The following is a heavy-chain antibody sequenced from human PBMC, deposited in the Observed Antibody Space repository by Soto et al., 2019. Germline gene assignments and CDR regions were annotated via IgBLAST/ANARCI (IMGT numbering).Heavy chain of an antibody. Sequence: WGSLRLSCAASGFTFSSYAMSWVRQAPGKGLEWVSAISGSGGSTYYADSVKGRFTISRDNSKNTLYLQMNSLRAEDTAVYYCAKNFLLATVTTFNFDYWGQGTLVTVSS. CDR2: ISGSGGST. V-gene: IGHV3-23*01. CDR3: AKNFLLATVTTFNFDY. CDR1: GFTFSSYA. J-gene: IGHJ4*02. D-gene: IGHD4-17*01.